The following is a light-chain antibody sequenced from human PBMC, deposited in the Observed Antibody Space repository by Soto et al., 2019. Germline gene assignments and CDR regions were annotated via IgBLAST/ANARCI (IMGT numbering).Light chain of an antibody. CDR1: QSVTSSY. V-gene: IGKV3-20*01. CDR2: GAS. J-gene: IGKJ2*01. CDR3: HQYCGSPYT. Sequence: EIVLTQSPGALSLSPGARATLSCRASQSVTSSYLAWYQQKPGQAPRLLIYGASSRATGIPDRLSGSVSGTDFSLSISRLEPEDFAVYYCHQYCGSPYTFGQGTKLEIK.